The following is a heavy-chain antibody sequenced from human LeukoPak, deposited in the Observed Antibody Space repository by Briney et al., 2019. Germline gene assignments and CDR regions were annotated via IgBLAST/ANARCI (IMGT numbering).Heavy chain of an antibody. CDR2: IYSGGST. CDR3: AREVVSSSWPYYGMDL. CDR1: GFTVSSNY. D-gene: IGHD6-13*01. Sequence: GGSLRLSCAASGFTVSSNYMSWVRQAPGKGLECVSVIYSGGSTYCADSVKGRFTISRDNSKNTVYLQMNTLRVEDTAVYYCAREVVSSSWPYYGMDLWGQGTTVTVSS. V-gene: IGHV3-53*01. J-gene: IGHJ6*02.